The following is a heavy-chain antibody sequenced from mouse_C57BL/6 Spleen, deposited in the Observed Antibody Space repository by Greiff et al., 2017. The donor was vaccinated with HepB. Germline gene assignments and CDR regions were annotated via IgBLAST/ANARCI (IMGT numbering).Heavy chain of an antibody. D-gene: IGHD1-1*01. CDR1: GYTFTSYW. Sequence: VQLQQPGAELVMPGASVKLSCKASGYTFTSYWMHWVKQRPGQGLEWIGEIDPSDSYTNYNQKFKGKSTLTVDKSSSTAYMQLSSLTSEDSAVYYCARGSSYGWFAYWGQGTLVTVSA. J-gene: IGHJ3*01. V-gene: IGHV1-69*01. CDR2: IDPSDSYT. CDR3: ARGSSYGWFAY.